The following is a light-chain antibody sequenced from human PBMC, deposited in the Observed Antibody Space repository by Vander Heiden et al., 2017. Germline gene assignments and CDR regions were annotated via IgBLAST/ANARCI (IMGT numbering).Light chain of an antibody. Sequence: ESVLTQSPAPLSLSPGDRATLSCTASQGVDNYLAWYQQKPGQAPRLLIYDASNRATGIPARFRGSGSGTDFTLTISSLEPEDFAVYYCQQRSNWRRTFGQGTKVEIK. V-gene: IGKV3-11*01. CDR2: DAS. CDR1: QGVDNY. CDR3: QQRSNWRRT. J-gene: IGKJ1*01.